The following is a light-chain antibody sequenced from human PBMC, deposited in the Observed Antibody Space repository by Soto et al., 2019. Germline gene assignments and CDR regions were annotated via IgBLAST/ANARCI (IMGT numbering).Light chain of an antibody. CDR1: QNINTW. CDR3: QHYNSFPWT. J-gene: IGKJ1*01. Sequence: DIQMTQSPSTLSASVGDRVTITCRASQNINTWLAWSQQKPGKAPNLLIYKASTLEGGVPSRFSGSGSGKEFTLTISSLQPDDFATYYCQHYNSFPWTFGQGTQV. V-gene: IGKV1-5*03. CDR2: KAS.